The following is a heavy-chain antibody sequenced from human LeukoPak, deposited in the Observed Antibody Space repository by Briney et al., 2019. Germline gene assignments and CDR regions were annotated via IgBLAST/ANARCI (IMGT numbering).Heavy chain of an antibody. J-gene: IGHJ6*03. V-gene: IGHV4-59*12. Sequence: SETLSLTCTVSGGSISTYYWSWIRQPPEKGLEWIGYIYYSGSTNYNPSLKSRVTISVDTSKNQFSLKLSSVTAADTAVYYCAREGVGVEGYYMDVWGKGTTVTVSS. CDR1: GGSISTYY. CDR3: AREGVGVEGYYMDV. CDR2: IYYSGST. D-gene: IGHD2-15*01.